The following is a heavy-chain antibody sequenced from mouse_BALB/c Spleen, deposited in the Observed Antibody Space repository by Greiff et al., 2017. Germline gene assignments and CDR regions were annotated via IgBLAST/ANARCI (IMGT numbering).Heavy chain of an antibody. V-gene: IGHV3-6*02. J-gene: IGHJ4*01. CDR1: GYSITSGYY. D-gene: IGHD2-14*01. CDR3: ARGGYDDGGYAMDY. CDR2: ISYDGSN. Sequence: DVQLQESGPGLVKPSQSLSLTCSVTGYSITSGYYWNWIRQFPGNKLEWMGYISYDGSNNYNPSLKNRISITRDTSKNQFFLKLNSVTTEDTATYYCARGGYDDGGYAMDYWGQGTSVTVSS.